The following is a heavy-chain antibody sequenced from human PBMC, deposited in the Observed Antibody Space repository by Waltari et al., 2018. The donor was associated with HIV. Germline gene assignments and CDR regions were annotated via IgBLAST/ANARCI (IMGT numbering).Heavy chain of an antibody. J-gene: IGHJ6*02. D-gene: IGHD6-13*01. Sequence: QVQLVQSGAEVKKPGASVKVSCKASGYTFTSYYMHWVRQAPGQGLGWMGRSNPSGGSTSNAQKFQGRVTMTRDTSTSTVYMVLSSLRSEDTAVYYCARGAAAGTYYYYGMDVWGQGTTVTVSS. CDR2: SNPSGGST. V-gene: IGHV1-46*01. CDR1: GYTFTSYY. CDR3: ARGAAAGTYYYYGMDV.